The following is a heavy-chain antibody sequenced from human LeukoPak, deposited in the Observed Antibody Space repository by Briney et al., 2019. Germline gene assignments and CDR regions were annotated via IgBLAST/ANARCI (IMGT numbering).Heavy chain of an antibody. V-gene: IGHV4-31*03. Sequence: SETLSLTCTVSGGSISSGGYYWSWIRQHPGKGLEWIGYIYYSGSTYYNPSLKSRVTISVDTSKNQFSLKLSSVTAADTAVYYCASYSYYYDSSGYFDYWGQGTLVTVSS. CDR3: ASYSYYYDSSGYFDY. CDR1: GGSISSGGYY. D-gene: IGHD3-22*01. J-gene: IGHJ4*02. CDR2: IYYSGST.